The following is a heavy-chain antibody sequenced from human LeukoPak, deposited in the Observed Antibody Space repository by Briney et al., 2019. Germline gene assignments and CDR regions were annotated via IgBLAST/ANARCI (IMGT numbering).Heavy chain of an antibody. CDR3: AREKVLPFDY. D-gene: IGHD2-15*01. Sequence: SETLSLTCAVYGGSFNDYYWNWIRQPPGKGLEWIGSIYYSGSTYYNPSLKSRVTISVDTSKNQFSLKLSSVTAADTAVYYCAREKVLPFDYWGQGTLVTVSS. CDR1: GGSFNDYY. V-gene: IGHV4-34*01. J-gene: IGHJ4*02. CDR2: IYYSGST.